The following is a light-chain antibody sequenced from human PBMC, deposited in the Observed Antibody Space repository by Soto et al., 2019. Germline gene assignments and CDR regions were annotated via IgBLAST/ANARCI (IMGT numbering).Light chain of an antibody. CDR3: ASWDDSLNGMI. CDR1: SSNLGGHS. Sequence: QSVLTKPPSASGTPGQRVTISCSGSSSNLGGHSVNWYQQVPGAAPRLLISSNSQRPSGVPDRFSGSKSGTSASLAISGLQSEDEADYHCASWDDSLNGMIFGGGTKLTVL. J-gene: IGLJ2*01. CDR2: SNS. V-gene: IGLV1-44*01.